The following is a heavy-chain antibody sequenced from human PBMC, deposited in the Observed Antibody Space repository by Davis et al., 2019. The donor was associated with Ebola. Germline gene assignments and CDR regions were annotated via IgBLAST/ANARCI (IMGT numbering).Heavy chain of an antibody. D-gene: IGHD2-21*01. V-gene: IGHV3-30*18. CDR2: ISFDGDNI. CDR1: GFTFSDYG. Sequence: LSLTCAASGFTFSDYGMHWVRQAPGKGLEWVAVISFDGDNIYYSDSVKGRFTISRDDSRNTLYLQMNSLKAEDTAVYYCAKRSSGRDSSSYFDYWGQGTLVTVSS. CDR3: AKRSSGRDSSSYFDY. J-gene: IGHJ4*02.